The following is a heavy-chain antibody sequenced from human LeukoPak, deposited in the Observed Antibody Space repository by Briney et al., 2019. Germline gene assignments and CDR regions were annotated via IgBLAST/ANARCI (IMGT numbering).Heavy chain of an antibody. CDR3: ARDSSGSYEYYFDY. J-gene: IGHJ4*02. CDR2: XWYDXSNX. Sequence: PGRSLRLSCAASGFXXSSYGIXWVXXXPGXXXXXXXXXWYDXSNXYYAXYVKGRFTISRDNSKNTLYLQMNSLRAEDMAVYYCARDSSGSYEYYFDYWGQGTLVTVSS. V-gene: IGHV3-33*01. D-gene: IGHD1-26*01. CDR1: GFXXSSYG.